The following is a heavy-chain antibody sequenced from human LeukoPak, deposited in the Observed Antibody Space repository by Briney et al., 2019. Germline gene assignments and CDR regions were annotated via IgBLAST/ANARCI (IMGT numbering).Heavy chain of an antibody. D-gene: IGHD2-21*02. V-gene: IGHV3-30-3*01. Sequence: GGSLRLSCAASGFTFSSYAMHWVRQAPGKGLEWVAVISYDGSNKYYADSVKGRFTISRDNSKNTLYLQMNSLRAEDTAVYYCVHCGGDCYPCCGMDVWGQGTTVTVSS. J-gene: IGHJ6*02. CDR3: VHCGGDCYPCCGMDV. CDR2: ISYDGSNK. CDR1: GFTFSSYA.